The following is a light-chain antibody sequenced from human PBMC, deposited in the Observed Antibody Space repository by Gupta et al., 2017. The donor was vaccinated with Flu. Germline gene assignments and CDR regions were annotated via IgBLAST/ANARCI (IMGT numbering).Light chain of an antibody. CDR2: DAS. J-gene: IGKJ1*01. Sequence: PATLSVSPGERATLSCRASQSGSSNLAWYQQIPGQGPRLLIYDASTRATGIPASFSGSGSGTEFTLNISSLQSEDFAVFYCQQDKNWPWTFGQGTKVEIK. V-gene: IGKV3-15*01. CDR3: QQDKNWPWT. CDR1: QSGSSN.